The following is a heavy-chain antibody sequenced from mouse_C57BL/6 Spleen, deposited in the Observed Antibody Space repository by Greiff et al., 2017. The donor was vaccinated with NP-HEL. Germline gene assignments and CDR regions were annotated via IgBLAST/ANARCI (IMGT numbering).Heavy chain of an antibody. CDR3: ARAPLYDYDGDWYFDV. CDR2: IRNKANGYTT. CDR1: GFTFTDYY. Sequence: EVKVEESGGGLVQPGGSLSLSCAASGFTFTDYYMSWVRQPPGKALEWLGFIRNKANGYTTEYSASVKGRFTISRDNSQSVLYLQMNALRAEDSATYYCARAPLYDYDGDWYFDVWGTGTTVTVSS. V-gene: IGHV7-3*01. J-gene: IGHJ1*03. D-gene: IGHD2-4*01.